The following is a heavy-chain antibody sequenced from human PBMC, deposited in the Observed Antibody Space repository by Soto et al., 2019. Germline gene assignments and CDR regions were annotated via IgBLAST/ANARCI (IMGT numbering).Heavy chain of an antibody. J-gene: IGHJ6*02. V-gene: IGHV1-69*12. CDR3: ASGYCSGGSCFKYNYHGMHV. CDR2: ILPVFGTV. D-gene: IGHD2-15*01. Sequence: QVQLVQSGAEVKKPGPSVKVSCKASGCTVSSYAISCVRQAPGQGLEWMGGILPVFGTVNYAQKLQGRVTITADAYTSTAYMELSGLRSEDPAVDYCASGYCSGGSCFKYNYHGMHVWGQGTTVTGSS. CDR1: GCTVSSYA.